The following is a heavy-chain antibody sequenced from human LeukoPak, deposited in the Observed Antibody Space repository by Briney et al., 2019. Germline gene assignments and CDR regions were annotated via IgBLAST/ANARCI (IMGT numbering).Heavy chain of an antibody. J-gene: IGHJ3*02. CDR2: IYDSGST. Sequence: SETLSLTCTVSGGSISIYYWSWIRQPPGKGLEWIGYIYDSGSTNYNPSLKSRVTISVGTSKNQFSLKLSSVTAADTAVYYCACLTTADAFDIWGQGTMVTVSS. V-gene: IGHV4-59*01. D-gene: IGHD3-22*01. CDR3: ACLTTADAFDI. CDR1: GGSISIYY.